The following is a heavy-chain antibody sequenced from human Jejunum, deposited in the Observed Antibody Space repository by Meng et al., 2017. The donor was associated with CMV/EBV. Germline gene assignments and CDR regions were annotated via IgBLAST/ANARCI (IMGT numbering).Heavy chain of an antibody. CDR1: GFSFGDAW. J-gene: IGHJ4*02. CDR2: IKSRRHGGTA. Sequence: LSCAASGFSFGDAWMNWVRQAPGKGLEWVGRIKSRRHGGTADYAAPVKGRFSISRDDSANTLYLQMNSLKIEDTATYYCTPHSTLDFWGQGTLVTVSS. D-gene: IGHD2-21*01. CDR3: TPHSTLDF. V-gene: IGHV3-15*07.